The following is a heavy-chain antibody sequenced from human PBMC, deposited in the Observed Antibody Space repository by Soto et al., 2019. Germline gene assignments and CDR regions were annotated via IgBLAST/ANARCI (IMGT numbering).Heavy chain of an antibody. CDR3: ARDTHYYDSKGYDY. CDR2: IWYDGSNK. V-gene: IGHV3-33*01. D-gene: IGHD3-22*01. CDR1: GFTFSSYG. Sequence: PGGSLRLSCAASGFTFSSYGMHWVRQAPGKGLEWVAVIWYDGSNKYYADSVKGRFTISRDNSKNTLYLQMNSLRAEDTAVYYCARDTHYYDSKGYDYWGQGTLVTVSS. J-gene: IGHJ4*02.